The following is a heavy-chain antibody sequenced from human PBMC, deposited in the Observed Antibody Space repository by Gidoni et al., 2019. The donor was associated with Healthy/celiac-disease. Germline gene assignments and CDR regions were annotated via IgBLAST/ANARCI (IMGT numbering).Heavy chain of an antibody. CDR2: MNPNSGNT. Sequence: QVQLVQSRAEVKKPGPSVKVSCMASGYIFTSYDTNWVRQATGQGLEWMGWMNPNSGNTGYARKFQGRVTMTGHTSISTAYMELSSLRSEDTAVYYCARAPRDYWGEGTLITVSS. V-gene: IGHV1-8*01. CDR3: ARAPRDY. J-gene: IGHJ4*02. CDR1: GYIFTSYD.